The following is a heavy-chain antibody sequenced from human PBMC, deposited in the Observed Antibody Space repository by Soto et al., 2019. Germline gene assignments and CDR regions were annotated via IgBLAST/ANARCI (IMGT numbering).Heavy chain of an antibody. CDR3: ARSRDYYGSVSYDPNYFDY. Sequence: EVQLVESGGGLVQPGGSLRLSCAASGFTFSSYWMHWVRQAPGKGLVWVSRINNDGRRTTYADSVKGRFTISRDNTKNTLYLQMNSLRAEDTAVYYCARSRDYYGSVSYDPNYFDYWGQGTLVTVSS. D-gene: IGHD3-10*01. J-gene: IGHJ4*02. V-gene: IGHV3-74*01. CDR1: GFTFSSYW. CDR2: INNDGRRT.